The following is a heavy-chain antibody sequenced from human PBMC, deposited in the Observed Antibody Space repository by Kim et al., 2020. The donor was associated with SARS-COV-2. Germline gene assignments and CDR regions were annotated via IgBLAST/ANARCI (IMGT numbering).Heavy chain of an antibody. V-gene: IGHV3-20*04. CDR2: INWNGGIT. CDR3: ARGRKQWLTYYYYYGMDV. J-gene: IGHJ6*02. D-gene: IGHD6-19*01. CDR1: GFTFGDYG. Sequence: GGSLRLSCAASGFTFGDYGMSWVRQAPGKGLEWVSGINWNGGITGYADSVKGRFTISRDNAKNSLYLQMNSLRAEDTALYYCARGRKQWLTYYYYYGMDVWGQGTTVTVSS.